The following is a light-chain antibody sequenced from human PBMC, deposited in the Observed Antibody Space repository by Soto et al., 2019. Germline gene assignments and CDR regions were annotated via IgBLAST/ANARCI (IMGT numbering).Light chain of an antibody. Sequence: SYELTQPPSVSVAPGQTATITCGGNSIGSKSVHWYQQKPGQAPVVVVYHDTDRPSGIPERFSGSNSGNTATLTISRVEAGDEPVYSCQVWDNNSDHVVFGGGTQLTVL. J-gene: IGLJ2*01. V-gene: IGLV3-21*02. CDR3: QVWDNNSDHVV. CDR2: HDT. CDR1: SIGSKS.